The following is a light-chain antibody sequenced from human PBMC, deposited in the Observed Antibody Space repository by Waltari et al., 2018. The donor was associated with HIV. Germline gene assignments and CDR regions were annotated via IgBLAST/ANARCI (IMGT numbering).Light chain of an antibody. CDR3: MQTLQTSIT. V-gene: IGKV2-28*01. CDR1: QSLLYTNGYKY. J-gene: IGKJ5*01. Sequence: IVMTQSPLPLAVTPGEPASIPFRSSQSLLYTNGYKYLDWYLQKPGQSPQLLIYLGSPRAPGVPDRFSGSGSGTDFTLKISRVEAEDVGVYYCMQTLQTSITFGQGTRLEIK. CDR2: LGS.